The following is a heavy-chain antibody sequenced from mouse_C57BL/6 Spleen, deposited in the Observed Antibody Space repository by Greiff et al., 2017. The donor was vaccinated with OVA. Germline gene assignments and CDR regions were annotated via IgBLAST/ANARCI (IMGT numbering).Heavy chain of an antibody. V-gene: IGHV1-42*01. D-gene: IGHD1-1*01. CDR3: ARCDYYGSSPRFAY. J-gene: IGHJ3*01. CDR1: GYSFTGYY. CDR2: INPSTGGT. Sequence: VQLQQSGPELVKPGASVKISCKASGYSFTGYYMNWVKQSPEQSLEWIGEINPSTGGTTYNQKFKAKATLTVDKSSSTAYMQLKSLTSEDSAVYYGARCDYYGSSPRFAYWGQGTLVTVSA.